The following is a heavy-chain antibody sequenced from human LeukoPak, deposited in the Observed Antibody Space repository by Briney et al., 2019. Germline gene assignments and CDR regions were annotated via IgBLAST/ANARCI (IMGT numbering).Heavy chain of an antibody. D-gene: IGHD2-8*01. CDR2: IYPGDSDA. J-gene: IGHJ5*02. V-gene: IGHV5-51*01. CDR1: GYTSVNYW. Sequence: GDSLKISCKASGYTSVNYWIGWVRQMPGKGLEWMGIIYPGDSDARYSPSFEGQVTISVDKSISTAYLQWSSLRASDTATYYCARHPYTSSCTIPECYRWFDPCGQGTLVTVSS. CDR3: ARHPYTSSCTIPECYRWFDP.